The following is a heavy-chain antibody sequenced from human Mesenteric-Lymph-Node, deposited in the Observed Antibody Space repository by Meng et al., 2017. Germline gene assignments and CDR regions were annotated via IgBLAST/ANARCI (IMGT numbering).Heavy chain of an antibody. Sequence: SETLSLTCTVSGYSISSGYYWGWIRQPPGKGLEWIGSIYHSGSTYYNPSLKSRVTISVDKSKNQFSLKLSSVTAADTAVYYCARDAKYSSSWYGALLDYWGQGALVTVSS. CDR1: GYSISSGYY. CDR3: ARDAKYSSSWYGALLDY. CDR2: IYHSGST. J-gene: IGHJ4*02. V-gene: IGHV4-38-2*02. D-gene: IGHD6-13*01.